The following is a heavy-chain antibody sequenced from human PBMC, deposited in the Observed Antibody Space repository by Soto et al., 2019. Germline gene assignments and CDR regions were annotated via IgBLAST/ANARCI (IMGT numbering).Heavy chain of an antibody. D-gene: IGHD2-15*01. CDR1: GGSISSYY. Sequence: SETLSLTCTVSGGSISSYYWSWIRQPPGKGLEWIGYIYYSGSTNYNPSLKSRVTISVDTSKNQFSLKLSSVTAADTAVYYCARGLSNCSGGSCYSGSSYFDYWGQGTLVTVSS. CDR2: IYYSGST. V-gene: IGHV4-59*01. J-gene: IGHJ4*02. CDR3: ARGLSNCSGGSCYSGSSYFDY.